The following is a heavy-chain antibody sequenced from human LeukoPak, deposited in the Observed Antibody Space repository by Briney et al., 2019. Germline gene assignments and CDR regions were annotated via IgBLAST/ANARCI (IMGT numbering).Heavy chain of an antibody. Sequence: GGSLRRSCAASGFTFSSYAMSWVRQAPGKGREWVSAISGSGGSTYYADSVKGRFTISRDNSKNTLYLQMNSLRAADTAVYYCAKDVADYYDSSGLLDYWGQGTLVTVSS. CDR3: AKDVADYYDSSGLLDY. CDR2: ISGSGGST. D-gene: IGHD3-22*01. J-gene: IGHJ4*02. V-gene: IGHV3-23*01. CDR1: GFTFSSYA.